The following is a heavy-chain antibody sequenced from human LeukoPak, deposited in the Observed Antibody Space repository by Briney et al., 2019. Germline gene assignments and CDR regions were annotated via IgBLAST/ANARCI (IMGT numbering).Heavy chain of an antibody. CDR2: ITDSAGST. D-gene: IGHD3-10*01. V-gene: IGHV3-23*01. CDR3: AKGSSGSRPYYFHY. J-gene: IGHJ4*02. Sequence: GGSLRLSCAASGFTFSSYAMSWVRQAPGEGLEWVPAITDSAGSTYHADSVKGRFTISRDNSKNTLYLQMNSLRAEDTAVYYCAKGSSGSRPYYFHYWGQGTLVTVSS. CDR1: GFTFSSYA.